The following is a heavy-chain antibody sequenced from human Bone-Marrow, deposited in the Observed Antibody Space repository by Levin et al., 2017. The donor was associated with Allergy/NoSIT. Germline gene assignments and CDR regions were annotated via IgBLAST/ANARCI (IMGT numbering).Heavy chain of an antibody. CDR2: IIPMFGSA. CDR3: ASAYFYDSSGYSTNSYYYGMDV. Sequence: SVKVSCKASRGAFSSYVITWVRQAPGQGLEWVGGIIPMFGSANNAQKFQGRVTITADESTTTAYMVLSSLRSEDTAVYYCASAYFYDSSGYSTNSYYYGMDVWGQGTTVTVSS. D-gene: IGHD3-22*01. V-gene: IGHV1-69*13. J-gene: IGHJ6*02. CDR1: RGAFSSYV.